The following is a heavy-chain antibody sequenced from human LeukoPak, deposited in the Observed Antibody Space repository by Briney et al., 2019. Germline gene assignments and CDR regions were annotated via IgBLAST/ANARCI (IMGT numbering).Heavy chain of an antibody. CDR3: ARESNASGSFPYFDY. Sequence: SETLSLTCTVSGGSITSYYWSWIRHPPGKGLEWIGYIYYSGSTNYNPSLKSRVTISVGTSKNQFSLKLSSVTAADTAVYYCARESNASGSFPYFDYWGQGTLVTVSS. V-gene: IGHV4-59*01. J-gene: IGHJ4*02. D-gene: IGHD3-10*01. CDR2: IYYSGST. CDR1: GGSITSYY.